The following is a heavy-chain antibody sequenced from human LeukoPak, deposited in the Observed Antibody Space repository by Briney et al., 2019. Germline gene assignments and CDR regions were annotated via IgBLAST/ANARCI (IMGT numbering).Heavy chain of an antibody. V-gene: IGHV3-30*18. D-gene: IGHD3-22*01. J-gene: IGHJ4*02. CDR1: GFTFSSYG. CDR2: ISYDGSNK. CDR3: AKWRFNSGYYYPVDYFDY. Sequence: SGGSLRLSCAASGFTFSSYGMHWVRQAPGKGLEWVAVISYDGSNKYYADSVKGRFTISRDNSKNTLYLQMNSLRAEDTAVYYCAKWRFNSGYYYPVDYFDYWGQGTLVTVSS.